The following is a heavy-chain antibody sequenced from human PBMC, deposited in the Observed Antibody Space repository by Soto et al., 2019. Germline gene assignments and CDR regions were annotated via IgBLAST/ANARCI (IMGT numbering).Heavy chain of an antibody. CDR3: ARRYGGNFDD. CDR2: MYYRGST. D-gene: IGHD3-16*01. V-gene: IGHV4-59*01. CDR1: GGSISGYY. Sequence: SETLSLTCTVSGGSISGYYWSWIRQPPGKGLEWIGYMYYRGSTSYNPSLRSRLTISVDTSKNQFSARLTSVTAADTAAYYCARRYGGNFDDWGQGTLVTVSS. J-gene: IGHJ4*02.